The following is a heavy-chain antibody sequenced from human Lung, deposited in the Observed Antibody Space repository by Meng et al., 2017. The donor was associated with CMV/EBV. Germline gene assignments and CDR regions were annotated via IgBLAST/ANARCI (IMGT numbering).Heavy chain of an antibody. V-gene: IGHV1-18*04. D-gene: IGHD1/OR15-1a*01. Sequence: SVKVSXKASDYTFSSYGISWVRQAPGQGLEWMGWISGYNGNTNYAQRVQGRVTMTTDTSTSTAYMELRSLRFDDTAVYYCARDRTMGSSWFDPWGQGTLVTVSS. CDR3: ARDRTMGSSWFDP. CDR1: DYTFSSYG. CDR2: ISGYNGNT. J-gene: IGHJ5*02.